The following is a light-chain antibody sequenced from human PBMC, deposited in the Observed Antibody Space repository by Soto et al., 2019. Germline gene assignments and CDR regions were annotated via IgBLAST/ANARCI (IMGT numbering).Light chain of an antibody. CDR2: GNN. V-gene: IGLV1-44*01. CDR1: GSSIGTNT. CDR3: AAWDGSLNNVL. J-gene: IGLJ2*01. Sequence: QSVLTQPPSASGAPGQRVTISCFGSGSSIGTNTVNWYRQLPGTAPKLLIYGNNQRPSGVPDRFSGSKSGTSASLAISGLQSEDEAEYYCAAWDGSLNNVLFGGGTKATVL.